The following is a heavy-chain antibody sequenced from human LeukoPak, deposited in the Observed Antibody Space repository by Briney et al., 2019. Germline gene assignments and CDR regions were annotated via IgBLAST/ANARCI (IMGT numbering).Heavy chain of an antibody. CDR2: INHSGST. CDR1: GGSFSGYY. Sequence: PSETLSLTCAVYGGSFSGYYWSWIRQPPGKGLEWIGEINHSGSTNYNPSLKSRVTISVDTSKNQFSLKLSSVTAADTAVYYCAGERNMASRQRRERGWFDPWGQGTLVTVSS. CDR3: AGERNMASRQRRERGWFDP. J-gene: IGHJ5*02. V-gene: IGHV4-34*01. D-gene: IGHD5-12*01.